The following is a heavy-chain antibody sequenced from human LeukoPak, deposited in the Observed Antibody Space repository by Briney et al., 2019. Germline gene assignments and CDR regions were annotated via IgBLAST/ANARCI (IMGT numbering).Heavy chain of an antibody. J-gene: IGHJ4*02. CDR1: GFTFSNYA. CDR3: ARDSTYYYDSGSSGPHYFDN. V-gene: IGHV3-30*01. D-gene: IGHD3-10*01. CDR2: ISSGGTYE. Sequence: GQSLRLSCVASGFTFSNYAMHWVRQAPGKGLEWVSLISSGGTYEYYADSVKGRFTISRDNSKNTLYLQLNSLRAEDTAVYYCARDSTYYYDSGSSGPHYFDNWGQGTLVTVSS.